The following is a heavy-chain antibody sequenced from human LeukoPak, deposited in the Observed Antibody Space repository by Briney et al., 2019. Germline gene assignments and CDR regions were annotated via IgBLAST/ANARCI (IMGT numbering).Heavy chain of an antibody. CDR1: GGSISSYY. J-gene: IGHJ4*02. CDR2: IYYSGST. V-gene: IGHV4-59*01. CDR3: ARGVTALYYFDY. Sequence: PSETLSLTCTVSGGSISSYYWSWIQQPPGKGLEWIGYIYYSGSTNYNPSLKSRVTISVDTSKNQFSLKLSSVTAADTAVYYCARGVTALYYFDYWGQGTLVTVSS. D-gene: IGHD3-10*01.